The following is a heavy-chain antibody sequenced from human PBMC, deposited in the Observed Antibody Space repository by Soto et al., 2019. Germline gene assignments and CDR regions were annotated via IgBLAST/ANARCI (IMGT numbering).Heavy chain of an antibody. V-gene: IGHV3-53*05. J-gene: IGHJ4*02. CDR2: IHSDGTT. Sequence: PGGSLRLSCAASGFSVSIYYVTWVRQAPGKGLEWVSIIHSDGTTYYADSVKGRFTSSRDSSKNTVYLQMNSLRGEDTAVYYCARVRYSSFDFWGQGTLVTVSS. CDR3: ARVRYSSFDF. CDR1: GFSVSIYY. D-gene: IGHD3-16*02.